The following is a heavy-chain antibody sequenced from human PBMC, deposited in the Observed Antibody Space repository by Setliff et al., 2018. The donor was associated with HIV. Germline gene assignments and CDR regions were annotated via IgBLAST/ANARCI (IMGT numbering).Heavy chain of an antibody. D-gene: IGHD6-13*01. CDR3: ARVLKGYSSSYEAFDI. CDR1: RGTFTTYA. CDR2: IIPILNVA. Sequence: SVKVSCKTSRGTFTTYAFSWVRQAPGQGLEWMGGIIPILNVAKYPQKFHGRVTIAADKSTSTVYMELSSLRSEETAMYYCARVLKGYSSSYEAFDIWGQGTKVTVSS. V-gene: IGHV1-69*10. J-gene: IGHJ3*02.